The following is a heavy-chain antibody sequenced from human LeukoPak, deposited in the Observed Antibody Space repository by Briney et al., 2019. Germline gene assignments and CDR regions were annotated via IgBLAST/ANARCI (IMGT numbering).Heavy chain of an antibody. CDR1: GFTVSSNY. Sequence: GGSLRLSCAASGFTVSSNYMSWVRQAPGKGLEWVSVIYSGGSTYYADSVKGRFTISRDNSKNTLYLQMNSLRAEDTAVYYCARASIGYYQVWESDYWGQGTLVTVSS. V-gene: IGHV3-53*01. CDR3: ARASIGYYQVWESDY. CDR2: IYSGGST. D-gene: IGHD3-22*01. J-gene: IGHJ4*02.